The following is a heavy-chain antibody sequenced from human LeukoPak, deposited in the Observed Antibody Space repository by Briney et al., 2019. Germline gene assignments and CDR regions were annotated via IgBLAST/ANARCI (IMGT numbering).Heavy chain of an antibody. CDR1: GFTFSRSA. CDR3: MPGSGF. V-gene: IGHV3-7*01. CDR2: INPDGSEK. J-gene: IGHJ4*02. Sequence: GGSLRLSCTDSGFTFSRSAMHWVRQAPGKGLEWVANINPDGSEKYLVDSVKGRFSISRDNAKNLLYLQMSGLRAEDTAVYYCMPGSGFWGQGTLVTVSS. D-gene: IGHD6-25*01.